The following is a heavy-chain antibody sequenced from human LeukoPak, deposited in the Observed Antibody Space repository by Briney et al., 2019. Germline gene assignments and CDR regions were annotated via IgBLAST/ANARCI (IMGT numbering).Heavy chain of an antibody. CDR3: ARDLPAFVRGADFDY. V-gene: IGHV3-48*04. J-gene: IGHJ4*02. D-gene: IGHD3-10*02. Sequence: QLWGSLRLSCAASGFTFSSYSMNWVRQAPGKGLEWVSYISSSSSTIYYADSVKGRFTISRDNAKNSLYLQMNSLRAEDTAVYYCARDLPAFVRGADFDYWGQGTLVTVSS. CDR1: GFTFSSYS. CDR2: ISSSSSTI.